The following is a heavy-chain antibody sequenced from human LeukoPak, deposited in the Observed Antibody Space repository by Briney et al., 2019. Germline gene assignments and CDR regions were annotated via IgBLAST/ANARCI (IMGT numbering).Heavy chain of an antibody. CDR2: IYHSGST. D-gene: IGHD6-19*01. CDR1: GYSISSGYY. CDR3: ARESSGWYLTSFDY. Sequence: SETLSLTCTVSGYSISSGYYWGWIRPPPGKGLEWIGSIYHSGSTYYNPSLKGRVTISVDTSKNQFSLKLSSVTAADTAVYYCARESSGWYLTSFDYWGQGTLVTVSS. J-gene: IGHJ4*02. V-gene: IGHV4-38-2*02.